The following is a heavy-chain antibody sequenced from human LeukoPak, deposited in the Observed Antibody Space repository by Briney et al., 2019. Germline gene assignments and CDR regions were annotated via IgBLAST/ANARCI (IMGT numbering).Heavy chain of an antibody. J-gene: IGHJ4*02. CDR3: ARGPEWLLYRYLDY. CDR2: INSDGSST. V-gene: IGHV3-74*01. CDR1: GFTFSSYW. Sequence: PGGSLRLSCAASGFTFSSYWMHWVRQAPGKGLVWVSRINSDGSSTSYADSVKGRFTISRDNAKNTLYLQMNSLRADDTAVYYCARGPEWLLYRYLDYWGQGTLVTVSS. D-gene: IGHD3-3*01.